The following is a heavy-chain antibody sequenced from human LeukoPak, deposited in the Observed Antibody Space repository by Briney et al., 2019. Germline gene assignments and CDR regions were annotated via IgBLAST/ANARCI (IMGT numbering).Heavy chain of an antibody. Sequence: ASVKVSCKASGYTFTGYYMHWVRQAPGQGLEWMGWINPNSGGTNYAQKFQGRVTMTRDTSISTAYMELSRLRSDDTAVYYCAKYSHDSSGSYDYWGQGTLVTVSS. CDR3: AKYSHDSSGSYDY. CDR2: INPNSGGT. D-gene: IGHD3-22*01. V-gene: IGHV1-2*02. CDR1: GYTFTGYY. J-gene: IGHJ4*02.